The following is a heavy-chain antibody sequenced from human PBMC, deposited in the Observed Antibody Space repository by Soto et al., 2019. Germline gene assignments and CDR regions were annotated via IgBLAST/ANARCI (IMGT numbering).Heavy chain of an antibody. D-gene: IGHD4-4*01. Sequence: GSLRLSCAASGFTFSSYSMNWVRQAPGKGLEWVSSISSSSSYIYYAYSVKGRFTISRDNAKNSLYLQMNSLRAEDTAVYYCARDPTAVTSRFDPWGQGTLVTVSS. CDR2: ISSSSSYI. CDR3: ARDPTAVTSRFDP. CDR1: GFTFSSYS. J-gene: IGHJ5*02. V-gene: IGHV3-21*01.